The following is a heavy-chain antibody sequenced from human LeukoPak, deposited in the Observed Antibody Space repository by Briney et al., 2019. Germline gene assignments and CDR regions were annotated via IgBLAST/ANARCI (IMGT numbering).Heavy chain of an antibody. J-gene: IGHJ4*02. V-gene: IGHV3-74*01. Sequence: PGGSLRLSCASSGFTFSFYWMHWVRQAPGKGLVWVSRINNDGRSTSYAGSVKGRFTISRDNAKNTLYLQMNSLRAEDTAVYYCARDNEYCTGGTCRLDYWGQGALVTVSP. CDR3: ARDNEYCTGGTCRLDY. D-gene: IGHD2-15*01. CDR1: GFTFSFYW. CDR2: INNDGRST.